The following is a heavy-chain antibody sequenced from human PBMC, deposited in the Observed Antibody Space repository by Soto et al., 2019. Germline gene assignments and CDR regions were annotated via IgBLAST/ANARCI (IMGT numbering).Heavy chain of an antibody. V-gene: IGHV3-33*01. CDR2: IWYDGSNK. D-gene: IGHD6-19*01. CDR3: ARAGYSSGSNPSFDY. Sequence: PGGSLRLSCAASGFTFSSYGMHWVRQAPGKGLEWVAVIWYDGSNKYYADSVRGRFTISRDNSKNTLYLQMNSLRAEDTAVYYCARAGYSSGSNPSFDYWGQGTLVTVSS. CDR1: GFTFSSYG. J-gene: IGHJ4*02.